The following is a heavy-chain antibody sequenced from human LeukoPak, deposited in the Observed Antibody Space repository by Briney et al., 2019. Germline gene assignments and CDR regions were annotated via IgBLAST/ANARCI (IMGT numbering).Heavy chain of an antibody. CDR2: IYTSGST. J-gene: IGHJ4*02. CDR1: GGSISSGSYY. D-gene: IGHD6-25*01. CDR3: ARAKQSGGFDY. V-gene: IGHV4-61*02. Sequence: SQSLSLTCTVSGGSISSGSYYWSWIRQPAGKGLEWIGRIYTSGSTNYNPSLKSRVTISVDTSKNQFSLKLSSVTAADTAVYYCARAKQSGGFDYWGQGTLVNASS.